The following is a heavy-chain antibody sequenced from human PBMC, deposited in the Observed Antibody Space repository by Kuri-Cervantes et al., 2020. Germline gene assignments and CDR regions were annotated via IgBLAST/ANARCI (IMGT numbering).Heavy chain of an antibody. CDR3: ALIEGSASSRSD. CDR1: GYTFSAYF. CDR2: VNCNGGGT. V-gene: IGHV1-2*06. D-gene: IGHD6-13*01. J-gene: IGHJ4*02. Sequence: ASVNDSCKASGYTFSAYFIHWVRQAPGQWREWLGRVNCNGGGTIYPPKFQGRVTMTRDTSISTAYMELRNLKSADTAMYYCALIEGSASSRSDWGQGTLVTVSS.